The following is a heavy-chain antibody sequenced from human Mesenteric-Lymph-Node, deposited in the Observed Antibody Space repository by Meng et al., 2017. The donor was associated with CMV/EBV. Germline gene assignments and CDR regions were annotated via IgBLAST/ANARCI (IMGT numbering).Heavy chain of an antibody. D-gene: IGHD2-2*01. CDR2: INHSGST. V-gene: IGHV4-39*07. CDR3: ARGVGIVVVPAAHYYYGMDV. Sequence: SETLSLTCTVSGASISGSSYYWGWIRQPPGKGLEWIGEINHSGSTNYNPSLKSRVTISVDTSKNQFSLKLSSVTAADTAVYYCARGVGIVVVPAAHYYYGMDVWGQGTTVTVSS. J-gene: IGHJ6*02. CDR1: GASISGSSYY.